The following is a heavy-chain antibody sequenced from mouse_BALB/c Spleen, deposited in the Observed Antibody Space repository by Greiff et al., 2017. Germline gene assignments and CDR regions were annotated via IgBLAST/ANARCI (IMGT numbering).Heavy chain of an antibody. Sequence: EVKVVESGPSLVKPSQTLSLTCSVTGDSITSGYWNWIRKFPGNKLEYMGYISYSGSTYYNPSLKSRISITRDTSKNQYYLQLNSVTTEDTATYYCARGGKGPAWFAYWGQGTLVTVSA. CDR2: ISYSGST. CDR1: GDSITSGY. CDR3: ARGGKGPAWFAY. D-gene: IGHD2-1*01. J-gene: IGHJ3*01. V-gene: IGHV3-8*02.